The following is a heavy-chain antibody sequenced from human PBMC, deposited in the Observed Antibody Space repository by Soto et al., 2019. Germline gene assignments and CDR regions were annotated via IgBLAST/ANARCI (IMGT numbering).Heavy chain of an antibody. Sequence: GESLKISCKGSGYTFTNYWIGWVRQMPGKGLEWMGIIYPGDSDTKYNPSFQGQVTISADKSITTTYLQWSSLKASGTAIYYCAASIFYYGMDVWGQGTTVTVSS. CDR3: AASIFYYGMDV. CDR2: IYPGDSDT. CDR1: GYTFTNYW. J-gene: IGHJ6*02. V-gene: IGHV5-51*01.